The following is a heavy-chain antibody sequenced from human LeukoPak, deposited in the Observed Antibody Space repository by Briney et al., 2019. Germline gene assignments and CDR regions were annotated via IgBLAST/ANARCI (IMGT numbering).Heavy chain of an antibody. D-gene: IGHD3-22*01. V-gene: IGHV1-46*01. CDR1: GYTFTSYY. J-gene: IGHJ4*02. Sequence: GASVKVSCKASGYTFTSYYMHWVRQAPGQGLEWMGIINPSGGSTSYAQKFQGRVTMTRDTSTSTVYMELSSLRSEDTAVYYCAREYDSSGYLRIGFDYWGQGTLSPSPQ. CDR3: AREYDSSGYLRIGFDY. CDR2: INPSGGST.